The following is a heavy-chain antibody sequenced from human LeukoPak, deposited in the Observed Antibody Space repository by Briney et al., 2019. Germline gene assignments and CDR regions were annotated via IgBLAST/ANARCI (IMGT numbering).Heavy chain of an antibody. J-gene: IGHJ4*02. D-gene: IGHD7-27*01. V-gene: IGHV4-59*01. CDR3: ARDGHWGYFFDY. CDR2: IHYSGST. Sequence: SETLSLTCTVSGGSISTYYWSWIRQPPGKGLEWIGYIHYSGSTNYNPSLKSRVTISVDTSKNQFSLKLNSVTAADTAVYYCARDGHWGYFFDYWGQGTLVTVSS. CDR1: GGSISTYY.